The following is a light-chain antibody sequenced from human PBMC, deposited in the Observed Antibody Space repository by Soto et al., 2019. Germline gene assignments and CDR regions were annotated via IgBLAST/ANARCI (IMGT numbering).Light chain of an antibody. CDR3: QQSSHWPPV. CDR2: ASS. J-gene: IGKJ4*01. V-gene: IGKV3-11*01. Sequence: EIVLTQSPATLSLFPGSRVTLSCRASQSVWRSLAWYQQKAGQAPRLLIYASSNRATGIPARFSGSGSGTAFTLTITSLEPEDSAVYYCQQSSHWPPVFGGGTRVEVK. CDR1: QSVWRS.